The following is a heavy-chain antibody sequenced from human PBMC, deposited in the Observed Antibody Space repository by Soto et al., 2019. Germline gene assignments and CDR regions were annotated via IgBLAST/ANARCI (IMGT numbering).Heavy chain of an antibody. D-gene: IGHD2-2*01. CDR1: GFTFSSYG. V-gene: IGHV3-33*01. CDR2: IWYDGSNK. J-gene: IGHJ6*03. Sequence: PGGSLRLSCAASGFTFSSYGMHWVRQAPGKGLEWVAVIWYDGSNKYYADSVKGRFTISRDNSKNTLYLQMNSLRAEDTAVYYCARDGVEAVVPAATKAYYYYYYMDVWGKGTTVTVSS. CDR3: ARDGVEAVVPAATKAYYYYYYMDV.